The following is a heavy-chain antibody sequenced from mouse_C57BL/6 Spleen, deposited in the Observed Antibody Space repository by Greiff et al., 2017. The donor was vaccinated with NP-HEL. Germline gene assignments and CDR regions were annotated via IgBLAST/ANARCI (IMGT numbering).Heavy chain of an antibody. D-gene: IGHD2-12*01. CDR3: ARVGYSYDERPLGYYAMDY. CDR1: GYTFTSYW. J-gene: IGHJ4*01. V-gene: IGHV1-55*01. Sequence: QVHVKQSGAELVKPGASVKMSCKASGYTFTSYWITWVKQRPGQGLEWIGDIYPGSGSTNYKEKFKSKATLTVDTSTSTDYMKLSSQTSEDSAVYYCARVGYSYDERPLGYYAMDYWGQGTSVTVSS. CDR2: IYPGSGST.